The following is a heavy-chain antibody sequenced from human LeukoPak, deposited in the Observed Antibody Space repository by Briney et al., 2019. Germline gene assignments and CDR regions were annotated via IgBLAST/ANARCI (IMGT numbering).Heavy chain of an antibody. CDR2: INHSGST. D-gene: IGHD3-3*01. CDR3: ARQVGGRGWFDP. J-gene: IGHJ5*02. V-gene: IGHV4-34*01. Sequence: PSETLSLTCAVYGGSFSGYYWSWIRQPPGKGLEWIGEINHSGSTNYNPSLKSRVTISVDTSKNQFSLKLSSVTAADTAVYYCARQVGGRGWFDPWGQGTLVTVSS. CDR1: GGSFSGYY.